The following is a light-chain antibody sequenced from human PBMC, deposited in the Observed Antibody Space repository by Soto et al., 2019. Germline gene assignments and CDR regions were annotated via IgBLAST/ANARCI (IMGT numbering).Light chain of an antibody. J-gene: IGKJ1*01. CDR3: QHYDSSPET. CDR1: QSVSSSY. CDR2: GTS. Sequence: QHPGTLSLSPGERASVSCRASQSVSSSYLAWYQQKPGQAPRLLIYGTSSRATGIPERVSGGGAGTDFTLTISRLEPEDFAVYYCQHYDSSPETFGQGTKVDIK. V-gene: IGKV3-20*01.